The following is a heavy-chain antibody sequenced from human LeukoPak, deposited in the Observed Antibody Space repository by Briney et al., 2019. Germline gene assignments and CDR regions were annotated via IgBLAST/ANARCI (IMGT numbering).Heavy chain of an antibody. CDR2: IKSKSAGGTT. J-gene: IGHJ4*02. D-gene: IGHD3-10*01. CDR1: GFGFSGTW. Sequence: GGSLRLSCAASGFGFSGTWMCWVRQAPGKGLEWVGRIKSKSAGGTTDYAAPVQGRFTISRDDSKNTIYLQMDSLKTEDTAVYSCTADRYGSGSYYLAFWGQGTLVTVSS. CDR3: TADRYGSGSYYLAF. V-gene: IGHV3-15*01.